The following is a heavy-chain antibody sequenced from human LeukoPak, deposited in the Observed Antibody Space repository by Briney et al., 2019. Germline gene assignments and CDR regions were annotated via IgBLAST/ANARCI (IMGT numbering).Heavy chain of an antibody. J-gene: IGHJ6*04. D-gene: IGHD3-10*01. CDR1: GGSISSYY. CDR2: IYYSGST. V-gene: IGHV4-59*01. CDR3: ARGLYYGSGSYFDELYYYYYYGMDV. Sequence: SETLSLTCTVSGGSISSYYWSWVRQPPGKGVEWIGYIYYSGSTKYNPSLTSRGTISVDTSKNHFSLKLSSVTAADTAVYYCARGLYYGSGSYFDELYYYYYYGMDVWGKGTTVTVSS.